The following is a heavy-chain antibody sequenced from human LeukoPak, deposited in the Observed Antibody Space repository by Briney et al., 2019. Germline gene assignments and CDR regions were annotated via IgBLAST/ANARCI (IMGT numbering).Heavy chain of an antibody. V-gene: IGHV4-39*01. D-gene: IGHD3-9*01. CDR3: ARASRLYHILTGYFESTIDY. CDR1: GGSISSSSYY. Sequence: SETLSLTCTVSGGSISSSSYYWGWIRQPPGKGLEWIGSIYYSGSTYYNPSLKSRVTISVDTSKNQFSLKLSSVTAADTAGYYRARASRLYHILTGYFESTIDYWGQGTLVTVSS. CDR2: IYYSGST. J-gene: IGHJ4*02.